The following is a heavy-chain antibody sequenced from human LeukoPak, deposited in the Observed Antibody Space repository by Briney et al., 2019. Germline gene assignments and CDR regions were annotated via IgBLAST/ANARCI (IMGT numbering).Heavy chain of an antibody. J-gene: IGHJ4*02. Sequence: ASVKVSCKASGYTFTGYYMHWVRQAPGQGLEWMGWINPNSGGTNYAQKFQGRVTMTRDTSISTAYMELSRLRSEDTAVYYCAGHDYGDYLVSRGGFDYWGQGTLVTVSS. V-gene: IGHV1-2*02. CDR2: INPNSGGT. CDR3: AGHDYGDYLVSRGGFDY. D-gene: IGHD4-17*01. CDR1: GYTFTGYY.